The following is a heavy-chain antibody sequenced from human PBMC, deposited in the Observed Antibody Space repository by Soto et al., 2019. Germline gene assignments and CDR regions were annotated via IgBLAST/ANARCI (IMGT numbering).Heavy chain of an antibody. CDR1: GGSFSGYF. D-gene: IGHD6-19*01. J-gene: IGHJ3*01. CDR3: ARGGSSDWQVAFDF. CDR2: VNHNGRN. V-gene: IGHV4-34*01. Sequence: SETLSLTCAVYGGSFSGYFWNWIRQTPGKGLEWIGKVNHNGRNNYNPSLKSRVTISLDMSKNQISLKLTSVTAADTAVYYCARGGSSDWQVAFDFWGQGAMVTVSS.